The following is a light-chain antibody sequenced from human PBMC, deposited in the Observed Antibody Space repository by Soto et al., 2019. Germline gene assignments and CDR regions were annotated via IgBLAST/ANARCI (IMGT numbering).Light chain of an antibody. CDR3: SSYTSSSTVV. J-gene: IGLJ2*01. V-gene: IGLV2-14*01. Sequence: QSALTQPASVSGSPGQSITISCTGTSSDVGGYNYVSWYQQHPGKAPKLMIYEVSNRPSGVSNRFSGSKSGNTASLTISGLQAEDEGDYSCSSYTSSSTVVFGGGTKLPS. CDR2: EVS. CDR1: SSDVGGYNY.